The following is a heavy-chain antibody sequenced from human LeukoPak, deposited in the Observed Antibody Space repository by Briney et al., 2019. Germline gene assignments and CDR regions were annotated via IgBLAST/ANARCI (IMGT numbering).Heavy chain of an antibody. V-gene: IGHV3-21*04. D-gene: IGHD3-22*01. CDR2: ISSSSSYI. J-gene: IGHJ4*02. CDR1: GFTFSSYS. CDR3: AKAHSDSSGYYPPPTHFDY. Sequence: AGGSLRLSCAASGFTFSSYSMNWVRQAPGKGLEWVSSISSSSSYIYYADSVKGRFTITRDNSKNTLYLQMNSLRAEDTAVYYCAKAHSDSSGYYPPPTHFDYWGQGTLVTVSS.